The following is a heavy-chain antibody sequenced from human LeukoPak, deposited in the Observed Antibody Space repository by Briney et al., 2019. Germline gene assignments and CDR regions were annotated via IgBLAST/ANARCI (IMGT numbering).Heavy chain of an antibody. J-gene: IGHJ4*02. V-gene: IGHV3-23*01. CDR2: MSGSGGST. Sequence: PGWSLRLSCAASGFTFINYAMSWVRQPPAKGLEWVSSMSGSGGSTYYADSVKGRFTISRDNSKNTLYLQMNNLRAEDTALYYCAKNQGQWLVPVDYWGQGTLVTVSS. CDR1: GFTFINYA. CDR3: AKNQGQWLVPVDY. D-gene: IGHD6-19*01.